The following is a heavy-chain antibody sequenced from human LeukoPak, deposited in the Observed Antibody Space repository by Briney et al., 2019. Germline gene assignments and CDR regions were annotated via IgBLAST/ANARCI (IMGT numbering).Heavy chain of an antibody. Sequence: PSETLSLTCAVYGGSFSAYYWSWIRQPPGKGLEGIGEISHRGSTTYNPSLKSRVTISVDTSKNQFSLKVNSVTAADTAVYYCASSDYGDYPGTDYWGQGILVTVSS. CDR2: ISHRGST. D-gene: IGHD4-17*01. V-gene: IGHV4-34*01. J-gene: IGHJ4*02. CDR1: GGSFSAYY. CDR3: ASSDYGDYPGTDY.